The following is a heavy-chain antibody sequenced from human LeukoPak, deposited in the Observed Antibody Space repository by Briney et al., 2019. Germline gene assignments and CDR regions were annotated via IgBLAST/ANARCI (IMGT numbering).Heavy chain of an antibody. CDR1: GFTFTNYG. V-gene: IGHV3-74*01. Sequence: GGPLRLSCGASGFTFTNYGVMGVRQAPGKGLVWVSYINSDGRSTTYANSVKGRFTISRDNAKNTLYLQMSSLRAEETAMSYCARNSNGMSNWGQGTLVIVSS. CDR2: INSDGRST. CDR3: ARNSNGMSN. D-gene: IGHD2-8*01. J-gene: IGHJ4*02.